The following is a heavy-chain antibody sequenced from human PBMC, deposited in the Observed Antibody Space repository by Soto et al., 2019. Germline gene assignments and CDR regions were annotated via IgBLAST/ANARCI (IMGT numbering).Heavy chain of an antibody. CDR1: GFSFSSSG. CDR3: GVDTTRLLDY. Sequence: QVHLVESGGGVVQPGRSLRLSCAASGFSFSSSGMHWVRQAPGKGLEWVAVIWYDGNKKYYGDSVRGRFTISRDNSKNTLYLEMNSLRAEDTAVYYCGVDTTRLLDYWGQGTLVTVSS. J-gene: IGHJ4*02. V-gene: IGHV3-33*03. CDR2: IWYDGNKK. D-gene: IGHD5-18*01.